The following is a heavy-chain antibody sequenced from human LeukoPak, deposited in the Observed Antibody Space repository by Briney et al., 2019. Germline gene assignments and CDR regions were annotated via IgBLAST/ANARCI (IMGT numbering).Heavy chain of an antibody. Sequence: SETLSLTCTVSGGSVSSGSYYWSWIRQPPGKGLEWIGEINHSGGTNYNPSLKSRVTISVDTSKNRFSLKLSSVTAADTAVYYCARGKIVQMVYAAYYFDYWGQGTLVTVSS. CDR2: INHSGGT. CDR3: ARGKIVQMVYAAYYFDY. V-gene: IGHV4-39*07. J-gene: IGHJ4*02. D-gene: IGHD2-8*01. CDR1: GGSVSSGSYY.